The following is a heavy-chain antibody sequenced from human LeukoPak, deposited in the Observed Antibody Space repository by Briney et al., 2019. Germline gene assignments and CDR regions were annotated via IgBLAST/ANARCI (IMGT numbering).Heavy chain of an antibody. CDR2: INHSGST. V-gene: IGHV4-34*01. J-gene: IGHJ5*02. Sequence: PSETLSLTCAVYGGSFSGYYWSWIRQPPGKGLEWIGEINHSGSTNYNPSLKSRVTISVDTSKNQFSLKLSSVTAADTAVYYCARDLHDVNLKNWFDPWGQGTLVTVSS. CDR3: ARDLHDVNLKNWFDP. CDR1: GGSFSGYY.